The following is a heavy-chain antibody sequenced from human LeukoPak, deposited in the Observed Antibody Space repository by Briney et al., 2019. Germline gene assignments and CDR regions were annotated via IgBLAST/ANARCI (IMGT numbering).Heavy chain of an antibody. D-gene: IGHD5-24*01. CDR1: GGSISSNS. CDR2: LYDSGST. CDR3: VRGGWLPTSGFDY. J-gene: IGHJ4*02. Sequence: SETLSLTCTVSGGSISSNSWSWIRQPPGKGLERIGYLYDSGSTRYSPSIKRPVTISEDTSKNQFSLKLTSVTAADTAVYYCVRGGWLPTSGFDYRGQGTLATVSS. V-gene: IGHV4-59*01.